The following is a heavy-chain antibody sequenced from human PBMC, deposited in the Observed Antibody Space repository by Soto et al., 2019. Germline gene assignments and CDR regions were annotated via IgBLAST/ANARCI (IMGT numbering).Heavy chain of an antibody. D-gene: IGHD3-9*01. CDR1: GYTFTSHG. CDR2: ISTYNGKT. CDR3: ARLLTEGVTYREDAFDI. Sequence: QVQLVQCGGEVKKPGASVKVSCKASGYTFTSHGISWVRQAPGQGLEWMGWISTYNGKTDYAQKFHDRLTMTADTRTTTGYMELRSLRSDDTAVYYCARLLTEGVTYREDAFDIWGQGTKVTVSS. V-gene: IGHV1-18*04. J-gene: IGHJ3*02.